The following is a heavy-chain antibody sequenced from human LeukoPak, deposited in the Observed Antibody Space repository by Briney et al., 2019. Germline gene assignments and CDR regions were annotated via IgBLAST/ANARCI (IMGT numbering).Heavy chain of an antibody. D-gene: IGHD4/OR15-4a*01. CDR3: AREGEDGADFDY. V-gene: IGHV4-4*07. CDR1: GDSISSYY. J-gene: IGHJ4*02. CDR2: IYTSGST. Sequence: KASETLSLTCTVSGDSISSYYWSWIRQPAGKGLEWIGRIYTSGSTNFSPSLNSRVSMSVDTSKNQFSLKLSSVTAADTAVYYCAREGEDGADFDYWGQGTLVTVSS.